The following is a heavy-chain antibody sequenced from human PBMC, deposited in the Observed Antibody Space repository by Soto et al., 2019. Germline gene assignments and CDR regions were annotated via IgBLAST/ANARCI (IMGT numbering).Heavy chain of an antibody. CDR3: ARDRIKEWLLYPYYYYYYGMGV. CDR2: ISYDGSNK. Sequence: GGSLRLSCAASGFTFSSYAMHWVRQAPGKGLEWVAVISYDGSNKYYADSVKGRFTISRDNSKNTLYLQMNSLRAEDTAVYYCARDRIKEWLLYPYYYYYYGMGVWGQGTTVTVSS. V-gene: IGHV3-30-3*01. CDR1: GFTFSSYA. D-gene: IGHD3-3*01. J-gene: IGHJ6*02.